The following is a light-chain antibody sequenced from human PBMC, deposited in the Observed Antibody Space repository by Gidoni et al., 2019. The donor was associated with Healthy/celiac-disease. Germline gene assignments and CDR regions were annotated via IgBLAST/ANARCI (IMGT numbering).Light chain of an antibody. V-gene: IGLV1-47*02. Sequence: QSVLTQPPSASGTPGKRVTISCSGSSSNIGSNYVYWYQQRPGTAPKLLIYSNNQRPSGVPDRFSGSKSGTSASLAISGLRSEDEADYYCAAWDDSLSGRVFGGGTKLTVL. CDR2: SNN. CDR3: AAWDDSLSGRV. J-gene: IGLJ3*02. CDR1: SSNIGSNY.